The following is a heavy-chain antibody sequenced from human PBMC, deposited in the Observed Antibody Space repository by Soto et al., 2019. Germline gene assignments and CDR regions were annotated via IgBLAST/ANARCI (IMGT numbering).Heavy chain of an antibody. V-gene: IGHV5-51*01. CDR1: GYSFTKYW. J-gene: IGHJ4*02. Sequence: GESLKISCKGSGYSFTKYWIGWVRQMPGKGLEWMGIIYPGDSDTRYSPSFQGQVTISADRSINTAYLHWSSLKASDTAIYYCGRTYRGTYPPPYYFALGGKESRVTVSS. D-gene: IGHD1-26*01. CDR3: GRTYRGTYPPPYYFAL. CDR2: IYPGDSDT.